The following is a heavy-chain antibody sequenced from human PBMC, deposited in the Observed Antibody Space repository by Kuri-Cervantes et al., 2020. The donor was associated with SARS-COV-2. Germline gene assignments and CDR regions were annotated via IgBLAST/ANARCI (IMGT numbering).Heavy chain of an antibody. CDR1: GYTFTSYG. CDR2: ISAYNGNT. D-gene: IGHD4-17*01. J-gene: IGHJ2*01. CDR3: ARDTGGDYGYWYFDL. V-gene: IGHV1-18*04. Sequence: ASVKVSCKASGYTFTSYGISWVQQAPGQGLEWMGWISAYNGNTNYAQKLQGRVTMTTDTSTSTAYMELRSLRSDDTAVYYCARDTGGDYGYWYFDLWGRGTLVTVSS.